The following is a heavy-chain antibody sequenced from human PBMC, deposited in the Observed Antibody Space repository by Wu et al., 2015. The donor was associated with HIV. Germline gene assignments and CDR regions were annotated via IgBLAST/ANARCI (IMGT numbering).Heavy chain of an antibody. CDR3: ATPRAKYCSSISCLGAGFDY. Sequence: QVQLVQSGAEVKKPGSSVKVSCKASGGTFSSYAISWVRQAPGQGLEWMGGIIPIFGTANYAQNFQGRVSITADESTSTAYMELSSLRSEDTAVYYCATPRAKYCSSISCLGAGFDYWGQGTLVTVSS. V-gene: IGHV1-69*12. D-gene: IGHD2-2*01. CDR1: GGTFSSYA. CDR2: IIPIFGTA. J-gene: IGHJ4*02.